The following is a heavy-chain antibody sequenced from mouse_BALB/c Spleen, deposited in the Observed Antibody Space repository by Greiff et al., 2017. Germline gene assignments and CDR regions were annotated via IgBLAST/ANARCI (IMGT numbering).Heavy chain of an antibody. V-gene: IGHV2-9*02. Sequence: VKVVESGPGLVAPSQSLSITCTVSGFSLTSYGVHWVRQPPGKGLEWLGVIWAGGSTNYNSALMSRLSISKDNSKSQVFLKMNSLQTDDTAMYYCARILTTVVEGFAYWGQGTLVTVSA. CDR3: ARILTTVVEGFAY. J-gene: IGHJ3*01. D-gene: IGHD1-1*01. CDR1: GFSLTSYG. CDR2: IWAGGST.